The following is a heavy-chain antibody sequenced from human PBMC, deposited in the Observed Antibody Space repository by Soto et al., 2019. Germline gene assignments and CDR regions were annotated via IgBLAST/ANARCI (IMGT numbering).Heavy chain of an antibody. V-gene: IGHV5-10-1*01. CDR1: GYSFTSYW. J-gene: IGHJ6*02. CDR3: ARQEVATYYYGMDV. D-gene: IGHD5-12*01. CDR2: IDPSDSYT. Sequence: HGESLTISCKGSGYSFTSYWISWVRQMPGKGLEWMGRIDPSDSYTNYSPSFQGHVTISADKSISTAYLQWSSLKASDTAMYYCARQEVATYYYGMDVWGQGTTVTVSS.